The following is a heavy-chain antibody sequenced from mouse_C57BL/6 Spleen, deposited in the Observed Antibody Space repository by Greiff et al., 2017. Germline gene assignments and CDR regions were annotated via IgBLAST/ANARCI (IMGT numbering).Heavy chain of an antibody. Sequence: QVQLQQSGPELVKPGASVKISCKASGYAFSSSWMNWVKQRPGKGLEWIGRIYPGDGDTNYNGKFKGKATLTADKSSSTAYMQLSSLTSEDSAVYFCARLGHYYGSSLYYFDYWGQGTTLTVSS. CDR2: IYPGDGDT. D-gene: IGHD1-1*01. V-gene: IGHV1-82*01. CDR3: ARLGHYYGSSLYYFDY. CDR1: GYAFSSSW. J-gene: IGHJ2*01.